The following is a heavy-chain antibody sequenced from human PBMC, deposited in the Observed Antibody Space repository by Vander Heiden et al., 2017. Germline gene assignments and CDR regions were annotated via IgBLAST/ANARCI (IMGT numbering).Heavy chain of an antibody. Sequence: EGQVVESGGDLVQAGGSLRLSCVVSGFKLSDRGTTWVRQALGKGLEWVANINPDGSDRYYVDSVKGRFTVSRDNTKNSAYLQMNSLRVEETAVYYCAIGGVGIRGQGTLVTVSS. J-gene: IGHJ4*02. CDR2: INPDGSDR. CDR3: AIGGVGI. CDR1: GFKLSDRG. D-gene: IGHD2-21*01. V-gene: IGHV3-7*01.